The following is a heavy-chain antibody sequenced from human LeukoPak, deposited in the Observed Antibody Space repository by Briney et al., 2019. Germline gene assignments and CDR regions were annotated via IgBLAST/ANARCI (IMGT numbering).Heavy chain of an antibody. CDR1: GFTFSSYE. CDR3: ARVIVGAPNKAFDI. CDR2: ISSSGSTI. V-gene: IGHV3-48*03. Sequence: GGSLRLSCAASGFTFSSYEMNWVRQAPGKGLEWVSYISSSGSTIYYADSVKGRFTISRDSAKSSLYLQMNSLSAEDTAVYYCARVIVGAPNKAFDIWGQGTMVTVSS. D-gene: IGHD1-26*01. J-gene: IGHJ3*02.